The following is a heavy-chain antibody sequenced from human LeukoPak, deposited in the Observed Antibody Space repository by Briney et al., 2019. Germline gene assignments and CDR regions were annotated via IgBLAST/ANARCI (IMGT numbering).Heavy chain of an antibody. Sequence: SETLSLTCTVSGGSISSGGYYWSWIRQQPGKDLEWIGYIYQSGGTYYNPSLKSRVTISVDRSKSQFSLKLSSVTAADTAVYYCASYANDYSNYFDYWGQGTLVTVSS. CDR2: IYQSGGT. V-gene: IGHV4-30-2*01. J-gene: IGHJ4*02. CDR3: ASYANDYSNYFDY. D-gene: IGHD4-11*01. CDR1: GGSISSGGYY.